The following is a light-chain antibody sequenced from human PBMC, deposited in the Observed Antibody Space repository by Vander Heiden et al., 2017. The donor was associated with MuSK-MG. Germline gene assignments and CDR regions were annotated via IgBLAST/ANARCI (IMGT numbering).Light chain of an antibody. V-gene: IGKV3-20*01. CDR1: QSVRSSQ. J-gene: IGKJ4*01. CDR2: STS. Sequence: EIVLTQSPGTLSLSPGERATLSCRASQSVRSSQLAWCQQKPGQAPRLVIYSTSSRATDFPDRFSGSGSGRDFTLTINRLDPEDFAVYYCQQDGSAPLTFGGGTTVEIK. CDR3: QQDGSAPLT.